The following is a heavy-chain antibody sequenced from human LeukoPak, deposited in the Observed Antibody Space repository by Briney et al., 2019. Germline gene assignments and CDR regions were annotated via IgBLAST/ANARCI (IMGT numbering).Heavy chain of an antibody. Sequence: SVKVSCKASGGTFSSYTISWVRQAPGQGLEWMGRVIPILGIANYAQKFQGRVTITADKSTSTAYMELSSLRSEDTAVYYCARDGDYSSGWQRFDYWGQGTLVTVPS. D-gene: IGHD6-19*01. J-gene: IGHJ4*02. CDR3: ARDGDYSSGWQRFDY. CDR2: VIPILGIA. V-gene: IGHV1-69*04. CDR1: GGTFSSYT.